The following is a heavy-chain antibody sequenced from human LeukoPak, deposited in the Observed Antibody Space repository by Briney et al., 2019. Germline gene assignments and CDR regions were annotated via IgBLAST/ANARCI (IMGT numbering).Heavy chain of an antibody. CDR3: ARGVSSGRMEDFDP. J-gene: IGHJ5*02. CDR1: GFTFSSYW. V-gene: IGHV3-7*01. D-gene: IGHD6-19*01. Sequence: GGSLRLSCAASGFTFSSYWMSWVRQAPGKGLEWVANIKQDGSEKYYVDSVKGRFTISRDNAKNSLYLQMNSLRAEDTAVYYCARGVSSGRMEDFDPWGQGTLVTVSS. CDR2: IKQDGSEK.